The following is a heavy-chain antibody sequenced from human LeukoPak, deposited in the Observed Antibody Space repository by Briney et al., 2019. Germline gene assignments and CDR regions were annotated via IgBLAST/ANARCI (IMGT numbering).Heavy chain of an antibody. Sequence: GASVKVSCKASGYTFTSYGISWVRQAPGQGLEWMGWISAYNGNTNYAQKLQGRVTMTTDTSTSTAYMELRSLRSDDTAVYYCARWVTMVRGVTPFDPWGQGTLVTVSS. D-gene: IGHD3-10*01. CDR3: ARWVTMVRGVTPFDP. J-gene: IGHJ5*02. V-gene: IGHV1-18*01. CDR2: ISAYNGNT. CDR1: GYTFTSYG.